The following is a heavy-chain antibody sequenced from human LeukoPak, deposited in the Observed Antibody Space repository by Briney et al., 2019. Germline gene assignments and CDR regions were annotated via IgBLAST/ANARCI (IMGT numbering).Heavy chain of an antibody. CDR1: GGSMSNYY. CDR3: AGAVTVSRFDY. D-gene: IGHD4-17*01. Sequence: PSETLSLTCTVSGGSMSNYYWNWIRQPAGKGLEWIGRVYTSGTTYSKPSLKSRVTMSVDTSKNQFSLNLTSVTAADTGMYHCAGAVTVSRFDYWGQGAVVTVSS. CDR2: VYTSGTT. J-gene: IGHJ4*02. V-gene: IGHV4-4*07.